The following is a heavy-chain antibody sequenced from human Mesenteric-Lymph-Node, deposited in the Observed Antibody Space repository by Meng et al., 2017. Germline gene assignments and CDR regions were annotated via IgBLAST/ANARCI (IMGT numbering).Heavy chain of an antibody. D-gene: IGHD2-15*01. CDR2: LSGSGDAP. V-gene: IGHV3-23*01. J-gene: IGHJ4*02. CDR1: GFTFDTYS. Sequence: GESLKISCAASGFTFDTYSMNWVRQAPGQGLEWVSTLSGSGDAPYYADSVKGRFTISRDNSKKTVSLQMNSLSAEDTAVYFCAKGRGYWSGGACYTDYWGQGTLVTISS. CDR3: AKGRGYWSGGACYTDY.